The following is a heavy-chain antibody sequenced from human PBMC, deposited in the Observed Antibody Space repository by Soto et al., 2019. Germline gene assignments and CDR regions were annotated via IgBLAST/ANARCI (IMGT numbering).Heavy chain of an antibody. CDR3: AKDRGGSTDPLPDAFDI. J-gene: IGHJ3*02. CDR1: GFTFDDYA. Sequence: EVQLVESGGGLVQPGRSLRLSCAASGFTFDDYAMHWVRQAPGKGLEWVSGISWNSGSIGYADSVKGRFTISRDNVKNSLYLQMNSLRAEDTALYYCAKDRGGSTDPLPDAFDIWGQGTMVTVSS. D-gene: IGHD2-15*01. V-gene: IGHV3-9*01. CDR2: ISWNSGSI.